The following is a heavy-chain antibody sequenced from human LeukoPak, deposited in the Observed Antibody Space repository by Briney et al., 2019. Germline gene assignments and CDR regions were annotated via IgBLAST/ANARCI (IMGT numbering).Heavy chain of an antibody. CDR1: GDSVYSNSAA. D-gene: IGHD6-13*01. J-gene: IGHJ4*02. Sequence: SQTLSHSCAISGDSVYSNSAAWNWIRQSPSRGLEWLGRTYYRSKWYNDYTVSVKSRITINPDTSKNQFSLQLNCVTPEDTAVYYCASGYVSRHYFDYWGQGTLVTVSS. V-gene: IGHV6-1*01. CDR3: ASGYVSRHYFDY. CDR2: TYYRSKWYN.